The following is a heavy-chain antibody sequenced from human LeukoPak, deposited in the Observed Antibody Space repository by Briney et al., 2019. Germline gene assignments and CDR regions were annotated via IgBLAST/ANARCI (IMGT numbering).Heavy chain of an antibody. D-gene: IGHD6-13*01. CDR2: IFGSGNT. Sequence: SETLSLTCTVHGASFNSHYWSWIRHPPGKTLEWIGYIFGSGNTDYNPSLKSRVTMSLDKSRNQFSLKMNSVTAADTALYYCASRPAGSTWYGVFDYWSQGTLVTVSS. J-gene: IGHJ4*02. CDR1: GASFNSHY. CDR3: ASRPAGSTWYGVFDY. V-gene: IGHV4-59*11.